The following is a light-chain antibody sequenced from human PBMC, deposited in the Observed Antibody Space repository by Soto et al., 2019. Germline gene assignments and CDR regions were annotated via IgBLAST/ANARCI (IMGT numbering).Light chain of an antibody. CDR2: DAS. V-gene: IGKV3-11*01. Sequence: IVLTQSPATLSLSPGEGATLSCRASQSVSSYLAWYQQTPGQAPRLLIYDASNRATGIPARFSGSGSGTDFTLSISSLEPEDFAVYYCQQRSNWPVTFGLGTKVEV. J-gene: IGKJ1*01. CDR1: QSVSSY. CDR3: QQRSNWPVT.